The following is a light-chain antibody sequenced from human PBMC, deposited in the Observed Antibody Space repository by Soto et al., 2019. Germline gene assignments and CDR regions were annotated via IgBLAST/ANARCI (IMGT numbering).Light chain of an antibody. CDR2: EVY. CDR3: SSYAGSSNFVV. CDR1: SNDVGGYNF. Sequence: QSALTQPPSASGSPGQSVTISCTGTSNDVGGYNFVSWYQQHPGKAPKLIIYEVYKRPSGVPDRFSGSKSGNTASLTVSGLQAEDEADYYCSSYAGSSNFVVSGGGTKLTVL. V-gene: IGLV2-8*01. J-gene: IGLJ2*01.